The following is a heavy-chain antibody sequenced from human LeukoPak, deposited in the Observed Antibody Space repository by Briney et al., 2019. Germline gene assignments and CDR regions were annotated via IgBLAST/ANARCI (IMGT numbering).Heavy chain of an antibody. V-gene: IGHV3-23*01. CDR3: AKGREYYDFWGGYYNSPAMTFDY. J-gene: IGHJ4*02. CDR1: GFTFSSYA. Sequence: GGSLRLSCAASGFTFSSYAMSWVRQAPGKGLEWVSAISGSGGSTYYADSVKGRFTISRDNSKNTLYLQMNSLRAEDTAVYYCAKGREYYDFWGGYYNSPAMTFDYWGQGTLVTVS. CDR2: ISGSGGST. D-gene: IGHD3-3*01.